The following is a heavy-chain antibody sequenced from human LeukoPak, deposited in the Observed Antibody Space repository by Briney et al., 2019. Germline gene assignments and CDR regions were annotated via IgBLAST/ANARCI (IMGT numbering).Heavy chain of an antibody. D-gene: IGHD7-27*01. CDR1: GDSFSINSAA. Sequence: SPTLSLTFAISGDSFSINSAAWNWIRQSPSRGLEWLGRTYYRSKWYNDYAVSVESRITINPDTSKNQFSLQLNSVTPEDTAVYYCAGGTGVFDYWGQGTLVTVSS. J-gene: IGHJ4*02. CDR2: TYYRSKWYN. CDR3: AGGTGVFDY. V-gene: IGHV6-1*01.